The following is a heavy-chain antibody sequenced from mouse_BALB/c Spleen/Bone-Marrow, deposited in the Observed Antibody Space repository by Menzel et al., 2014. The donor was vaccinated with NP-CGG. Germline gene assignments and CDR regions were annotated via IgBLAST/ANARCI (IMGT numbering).Heavy chain of an antibody. CDR1: GFTFSSYG. CDR2: INNNGGST. CDR3: ARVYGWYFDV. D-gene: IGHD1-1*01. V-gene: IGHV5-6-3*01. J-gene: IGHJ1*01. Sequence: VKLVESGGGLVHPGGSLKLSCVASGFTFSSYGMSWVRQTPDKRLELVATINNNGGSTYYPDSVKGQFTISRDNAKNTLYLQMSSLKSEDTAMYYCARVYGWYFDVWGAGTTVTVSS.